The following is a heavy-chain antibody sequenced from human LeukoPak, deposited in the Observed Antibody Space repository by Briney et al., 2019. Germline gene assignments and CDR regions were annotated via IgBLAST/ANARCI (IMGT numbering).Heavy chain of an antibody. CDR2: ISISSSDI. V-gene: IGHV3-21*01. CDR3: ARGSDHTAMAFDAFDI. Sequence: GRSLRLSCAASGLTFISYNINSVRQAPGEGLEWVSSISISSSDISYADSVKGRFTISRDSAKNSLYLQMNSLRAQDPAVYDCARGSDHTAMAFDAFDIWGQETMVTVSS. J-gene: IGHJ3*02. D-gene: IGHD5-18*01. CDR1: GLTFISYN.